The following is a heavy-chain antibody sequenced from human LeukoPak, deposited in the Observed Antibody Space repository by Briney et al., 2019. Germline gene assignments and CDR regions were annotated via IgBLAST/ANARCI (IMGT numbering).Heavy chain of an antibody. J-gene: IGHJ4*02. CDR1: GFTFSGSW. V-gene: IGHV3-74*01. CDR2: INPDGSIT. Sequence: QPGRSLRLSCAASGFTFSGSWMHWVRQAPGKELVWVSRINPDGSITTYADSVRGRFTISRDNAKNTVSLQMNSLRAEDTAVYYCARDRRCSDSDCTPGNDFDYWGQGTLVTVSS. D-gene: IGHD5-12*01. CDR3: ARDRRCSDSDCTPGNDFDY.